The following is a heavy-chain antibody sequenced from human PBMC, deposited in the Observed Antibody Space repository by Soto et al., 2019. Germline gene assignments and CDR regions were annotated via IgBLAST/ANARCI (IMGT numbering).Heavy chain of an antibody. CDR1: GYTFTSYA. Sequence: GASVKVSCKASGYTFTSYAMHWVRQAPGQGLEWLGWINPGNGNTKYSQKFQGRVTISRDTSASTAYMELSSLRSEDTAVYYCARDRQFVLYSYFYYMDVWGKGTTVTVSS. J-gene: IGHJ6*03. CDR2: INPGNGNT. CDR3: ARDRQFVLYSYFYYMDV. V-gene: IGHV1-3*01. D-gene: IGHD6-6*01.